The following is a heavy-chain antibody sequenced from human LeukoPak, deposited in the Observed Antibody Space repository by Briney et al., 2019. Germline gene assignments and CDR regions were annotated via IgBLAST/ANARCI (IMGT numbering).Heavy chain of an antibody. J-gene: IGHJ4*02. V-gene: IGHV3-9*01. Sequence: GGSLRLSCAASGFTFSSYAMHWVRQAPGKGLEWVSGISWNSGSIGYADSVKGRFTISRDNAKNSLYLQMNSLRAEDTALYYCAKGRVGATGFAQNFDYWGQGTLVTVSS. CDR3: AKGRVGATGFAQNFDY. CDR1: GFTFSSYA. D-gene: IGHD1-26*01. CDR2: ISWNSGSI.